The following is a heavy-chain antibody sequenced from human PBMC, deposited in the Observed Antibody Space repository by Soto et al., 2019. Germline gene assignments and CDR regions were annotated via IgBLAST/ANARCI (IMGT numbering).Heavy chain of an antibody. CDR3: AKGKDRVRYYYGMDV. CDR1: GLTFRDSG. CDR2: ISFDGSER. Sequence: QVQLVESGGGVVQPGTSLRLSCVVSGLTFRDSGMHWVRQAPGKGLEWVAVISFDGSERHYRDSVKGRFSISRDNSRNILYLQMNSLRGDDSAVYYCAKGKDRVRYYYGMDVWGQGSTVTVSS. J-gene: IGHJ6*02. V-gene: IGHV3-30*18.